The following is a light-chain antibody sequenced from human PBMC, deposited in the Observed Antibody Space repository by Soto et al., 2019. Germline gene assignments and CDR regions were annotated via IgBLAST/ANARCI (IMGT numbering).Light chain of an antibody. V-gene: IGLV2-8*01. CDR1: SSDVGGYNY. Sequence: QSGLTQPPSASGSPGQSVTISCIGTSSDVGGYNYVSWYQQHPGKAPKLMIYEVSKRPSGVPDRFSGSKSGNTASLTVSGLQAEDEADYYCSSYAASNNLGVFGGGTKVTVL. J-gene: IGLJ2*01. CDR2: EVS. CDR3: SSYAASNNLGV.